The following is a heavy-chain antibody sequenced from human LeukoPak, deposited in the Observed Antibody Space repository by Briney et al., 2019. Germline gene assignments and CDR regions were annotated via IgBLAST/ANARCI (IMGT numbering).Heavy chain of an antibody. Sequence: GGSLRLSCAASGFTFSSYWMSWVRQAPGKGLEWVANIKQDGSEKYYVDSVKGRFTISRDNAKNSLYLQMNSLRAEDTAVYYCARAHYGDPYPNDYWGQGTLVTVSS. CDR1: GFTFSSYW. D-gene: IGHD4-17*01. CDR2: IKQDGSEK. J-gene: IGHJ4*02. CDR3: ARAHYGDPYPNDY. V-gene: IGHV3-7*01.